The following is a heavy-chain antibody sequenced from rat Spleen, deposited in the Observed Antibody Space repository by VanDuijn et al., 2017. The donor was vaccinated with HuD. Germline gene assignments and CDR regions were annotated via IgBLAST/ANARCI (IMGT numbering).Heavy chain of an antibody. CDR3: TRGPNYYSGAGWFAY. CDR1: GFTFSNYY. Sequence: EVRLVESGGGLVQPGRSLKLSCAASGFTFSNYYMAWVRQAPTKGLEWVASISYEGSSTYYRDSVKGRFTISRDNAKSTLYLQMDSLRSEDTATYHCTRGPNYYSGAGWFAYWGQGTLVTVSS. D-gene: IGHD1-1*01. CDR2: ISYEGSST. V-gene: IGHV5-20*01. J-gene: IGHJ3*01.